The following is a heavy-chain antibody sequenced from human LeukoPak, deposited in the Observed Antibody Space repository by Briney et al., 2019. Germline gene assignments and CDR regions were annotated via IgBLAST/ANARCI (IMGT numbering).Heavy chain of an antibody. CDR2: IYYSGST. D-gene: IGHD6-13*01. V-gene: IGHV4-59*01. Sequence: SETLSLTCTVSGGSISSYYWSWIRQPPGKGLEWFGYIYYSGSTNYNPSLKSRVTMSVDTSKNQFSLKLSSVTAADTAVYYCARYQTPIAAAGSRYAFDIWGQGTMVTVSS. CDR3: ARYQTPIAAAGSRYAFDI. CDR1: GGSISSYY. J-gene: IGHJ3*02.